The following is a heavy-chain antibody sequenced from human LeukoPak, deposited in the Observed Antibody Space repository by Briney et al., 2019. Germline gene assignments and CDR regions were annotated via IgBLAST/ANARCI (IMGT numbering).Heavy chain of an antibody. D-gene: IGHD1-26*01. J-gene: IGHJ4*02. V-gene: IGHV4-39*01. CDR2: ISPSGST. CDR3: VQKLIGTTLDY. CDR1: GGSISSSSYY. Sequence: SETLSLTCIVSGGSISSSSYYWVWIRQPPGEGLEWIGTISPSGSTHHNPSLKSRVTISVDTSKSQFSLKLSSVTVADTAVYYCVQKLIGTTLDYWGQGALVTVSS.